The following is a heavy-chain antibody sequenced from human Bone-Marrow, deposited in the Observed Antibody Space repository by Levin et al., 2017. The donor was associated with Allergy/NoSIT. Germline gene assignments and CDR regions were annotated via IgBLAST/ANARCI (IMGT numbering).Heavy chain of an antibody. D-gene: IGHD3-3*01. J-gene: IGHJ6*02. Sequence: GGSLRLSCAASGFTFRTYGMHWVRQAPGRGLEWVAVIWYDGSKTYYGDSVKGRFTISRDNFKNTMYLQLSSLRVEDTAVYYCAREGFWSGFYYHYGMDVWGQGTTVTVSS. CDR1: GFTFRTYG. V-gene: IGHV3-33*01. CDR2: IWYDGSKT. CDR3: AREGFWSGFYYHYGMDV.